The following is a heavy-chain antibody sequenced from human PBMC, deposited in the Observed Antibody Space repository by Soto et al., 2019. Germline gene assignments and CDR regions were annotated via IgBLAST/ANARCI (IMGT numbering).Heavy chain of an antibody. Sequence: QVQLVQSGDEVKKPGASVKVSCKASGYIFVNYGIAWVLQAPGQGLEWMGWISPYTGNTHSATKVHGRLTMTTDTSTCTAYMDLGSLTSDDTAVYYCVMVDNYVTPTPQDVWGQGTTVTVSS. CDR3: VMVDNYVTPTPQDV. J-gene: IGHJ6*02. V-gene: IGHV1-18*01. CDR2: ISPYTGNT. D-gene: IGHD3-16*01. CDR1: GYIFVNYG.